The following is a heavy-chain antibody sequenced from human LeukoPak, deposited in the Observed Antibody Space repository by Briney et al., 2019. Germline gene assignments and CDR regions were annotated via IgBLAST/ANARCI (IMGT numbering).Heavy chain of an antibody. J-gene: IGHJ6*02. CDR2: IYYSGST. CDR1: GGSISSYY. D-gene: IGHD2-15*01. Sequence: SETLSLTCTVSGGSISSYYWSWIRQPPGKGLEWIGYIYYSGSTNYNPSLKSRVTISVDTSKNQFSLKLSSVTAADTAVSYCARGYCSGGSCYENYGMDVWDQGTTVTVSS. V-gene: IGHV4-59*08. CDR3: ARGYCSGGSCYENYGMDV.